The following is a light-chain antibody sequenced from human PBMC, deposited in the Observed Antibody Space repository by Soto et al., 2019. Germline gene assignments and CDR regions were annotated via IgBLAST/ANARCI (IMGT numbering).Light chain of an antibody. CDR2: DAS. V-gene: IGKV1-5*01. J-gene: IGKJ1*01. Sequence: IQMAINRSAERGAGEESGSRSSPAIQSISSWLAWYQQKPGKAPKLLIYDASSLESGVPSRFSGSGSGTEFTLTISSLQPDDLATYYFQQYNSYSEEFGQGTKVDIK. CDR3: QQYNSYSEE. CDR1: QSISSW.